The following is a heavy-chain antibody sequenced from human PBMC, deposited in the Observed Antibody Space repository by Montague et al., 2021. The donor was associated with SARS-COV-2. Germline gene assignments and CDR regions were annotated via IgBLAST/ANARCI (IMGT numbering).Heavy chain of an antibody. Sequence: SETLSLTYAVYGGSFSGYYWSWIRQPPGKGLEWIGEINHSGSTNYNPSLKSRVTISVDTSKNQFSLKLSSVTAADTAVYFCARRGYYDSAGYHWHLDLWGRGMLVTVSS. CDR2: INHSGST. CDR1: GGSFSGYY. CDR3: ARRGYYDSAGYHWHLDL. J-gene: IGHJ2*01. D-gene: IGHD3-22*01. V-gene: IGHV4-34*01.